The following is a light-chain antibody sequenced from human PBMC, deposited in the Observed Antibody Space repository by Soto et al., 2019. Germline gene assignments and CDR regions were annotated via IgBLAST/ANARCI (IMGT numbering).Light chain of an antibody. J-gene: IGLJ1*01. V-gene: IGLV2-8*01. CDR1: SSDVGGYNY. Sequence: QSALTQPPSASGSPGQSVTISCTGTSSDVGGYNYVSWYQHHPGKAPKLLIYEVSKRPSGVPDRFSGSKSANTASLTVSGLQDVDDADYFCSSYAGDYNLYVFGTGTKLTVL. CDR3: SSYAGDYNLYV. CDR2: EVS.